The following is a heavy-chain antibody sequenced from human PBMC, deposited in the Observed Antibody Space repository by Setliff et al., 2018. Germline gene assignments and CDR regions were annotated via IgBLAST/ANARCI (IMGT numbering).Heavy chain of an antibody. CDR1: GGSISSGGYY. V-gene: IGHV4-31*03. Sequence: TLSLTCPVSGGSISSGGYYWSWIRQHPGKGLEWIGYIYYSGSTYYNPSLKSRVTISVDTSKNQFSLKLSSVTAADTAVYYCARVARVVLSRNAFDIWGQGTMVTVSS. CDR3: ARVARVVLSRNAFDI. D-gene: IGHD2-2*01. J-gene: IGHJ3*02. CDR2: IYYSGST.